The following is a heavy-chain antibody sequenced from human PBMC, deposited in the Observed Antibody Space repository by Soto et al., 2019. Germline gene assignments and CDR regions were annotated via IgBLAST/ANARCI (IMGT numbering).Heavy chain of an antibody. CDR2: ISSSGSTI. J-gene: IGHJ4*02. CDR1: GFTFSSYE. D-gene: IGHD3-9*01. CDR3: AKLMSVLRYFDWHDY. V-gene: IGHV3-48*03. Sequence: GGSLRLSCAASGFTFSSYEMNWVRQAPGKGLEWVSYISSSGSTIYYADSVKGRFTISRDNAKNSLYLQMNSLRAEDTAFYYCAKLMSVLRYFDWHDYWGQGTLVTVSS.